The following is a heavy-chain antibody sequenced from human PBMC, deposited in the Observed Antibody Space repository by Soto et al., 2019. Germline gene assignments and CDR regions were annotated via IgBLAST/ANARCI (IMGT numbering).Heavy chain of an antibody. CDR1: GFTFSNAW. J-gene: IGHJ5*02. CDR2: IKSKTDGGTT. D-gene: IGHD1-26*01. Sequence: EVQLVESGGGLVKPGGSLRLSCAASGFTFSNAWMSWVRQAPGKGLEWVGRIKSKTDGGTTDYAAPVKGRFTISRDDSKNTRDLQMTSLKTEDTAVYYCTADGLGATTRDWSYPWGQGTLVTPSS. CDR3: TADGLGATTRDWSYP. V-gene: IGHV3-15*01.